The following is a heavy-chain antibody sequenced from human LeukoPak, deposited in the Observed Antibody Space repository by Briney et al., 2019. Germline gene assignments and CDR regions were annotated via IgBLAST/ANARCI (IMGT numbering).Heavy chain of an antibody. D-gene: IGHD6-13*01. J-gene: IGHJ5*02. CDR3: ARDLSGSSWLGGWFDP. CDR2: IYYSGST. V-gene: IGHV4-39*07. Sequence: SETLSLTCTVSGGSISSSSYYWGWIRQPPGKGLEWIGSIYYSGSTYYNPSLKSRVTISVDTSKNQFSLKLSSVTAADTAVYYCARDLSGSSWLGGWFDPWGQGTLVTVSS. CDR1: GGSISSSSYY.